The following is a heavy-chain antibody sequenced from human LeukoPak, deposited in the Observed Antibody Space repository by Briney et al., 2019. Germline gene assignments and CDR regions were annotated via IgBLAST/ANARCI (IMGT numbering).Heavy chain of an antibody. Sequence: GGSLRLSCAASGFTFSSYWMSWVRQAPGKGLEWVANIKRDGSEKYYVDSVKGRFTISRDNAKNSLYLQMDSLRAEDTAVYYCARDHYYYGSGSHSPFDYWGQGTLVTVSS. V-gene: IGHV3-7*01. CDR2: IKRDGSEK. CDR3: ARDHYYYGSGSHSPFDY. D-gene: IGHD3-10*01. CDR1: GFTFSSYW. J-gene: IGHJ4*02.